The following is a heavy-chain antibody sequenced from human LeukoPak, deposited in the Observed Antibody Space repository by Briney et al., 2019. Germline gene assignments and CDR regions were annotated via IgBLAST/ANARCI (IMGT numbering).Heavy chain of an antibody. CDR2: ISGSGGST. V-gene: IGHV3-23*01. Sequence: PGGSLRLSCAASGFTFSSYAMSWARQAPGKGLEWVSAISGSGGSTYYADSVKGRFTISRDNSKNTLYLQMNSLRAEDTAVYYCNVVPAAIDDYWGQGTLVTVFS. J-gene: IGHJ4*02. CDR1: GFTFSSYA. CDR3: NVVPAAIDDY. D-gene: IGHD2-2*02.